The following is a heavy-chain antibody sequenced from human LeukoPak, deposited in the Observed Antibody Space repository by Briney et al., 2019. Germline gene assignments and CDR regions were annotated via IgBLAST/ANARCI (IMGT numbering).Heavy chain of an antibody. CDR1: GGTFISYA. CDR3: ARDRENDFWSGYPDYYYMDV. V-gene: IGHV1-69*13. D-gene: IGHD3-3*01. Sequence: GASVKVSCKASGGTFISYAISWVRQAPGQGLEWMGGIIPIFGTANYAQKFQGRVTITADESTSTAYMELSSLRSEDTAVYYCARDRENDFWSGYPDYYYMDVWGKGTTVTVSS. J-gene: IGHJ6*03. CDR2: IIPIFGTA.